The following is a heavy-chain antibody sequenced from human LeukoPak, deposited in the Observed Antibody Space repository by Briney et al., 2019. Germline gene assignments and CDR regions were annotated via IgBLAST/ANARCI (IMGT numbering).Heavy chain of an antibody. J-gene: IGHJ4*02. CDR3: ASSVVPAAYYCDY. D-gene: IGHD2-2*01. CDR2: IYYSGST. Sequence: SQTLSLTCTVSGGSISSGGYYWSWIRQRPGKGLEWIGYIYYSGSTYYNPSLKSRVTISVDTSKNQFSLRLSSVTAADTAVYYCASSVVPAAYYCDYWGQGTLVTVSS. V-gene: IGHV4-31*03. CDR1: GGSISSGGYY.